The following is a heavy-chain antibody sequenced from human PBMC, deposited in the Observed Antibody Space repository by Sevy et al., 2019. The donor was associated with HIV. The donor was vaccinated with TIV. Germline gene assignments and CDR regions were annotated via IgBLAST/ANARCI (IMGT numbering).Heavy chain of an antibody. CDR1: GGSISSYY. D-gene: IGHD6-13*01. V-gene: IGHV4-59*12. Sequence: SETLSLTCTVSGGSISSYYWSWIRQPPGKGLEWIGYIYYSGSTNYNPSLKSQVTISVDTSKNQFSLRLSSVTAADTAVYYCARTFGKSSSFWDFDYWGQGTLVTVSS. CDR3: ARTFGKSSSFWDFDY. J-gene: IGHJ4*02. CDR2: IYYSGST.